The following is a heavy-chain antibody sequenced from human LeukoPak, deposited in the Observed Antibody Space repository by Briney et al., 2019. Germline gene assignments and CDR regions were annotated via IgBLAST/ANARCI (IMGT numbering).Heavy chain of an antibody. CDR1: GGSFSGYY. D-gene: IGHD3-16*01. J-gene: IGHJ3*02. Sequence: SETLSLTCAVYGGSFSGYYWSWIRQPPGKGLEWIGEINHSGSTNYNPSLKSRVTISVDTSKNQFSLKLSSVTAADTAVYYCARVRFGVDAFDIWGQGTMVTVSS. V-gene: IGHV4-34*01. CDR3: ARVRFGVDAFDI. CDR2: INHSGST.